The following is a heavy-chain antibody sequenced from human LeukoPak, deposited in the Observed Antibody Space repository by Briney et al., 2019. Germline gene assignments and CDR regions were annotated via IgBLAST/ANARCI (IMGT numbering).Heavy chain of an antibody. CDR2: IKEGGTEK. CDR1: GFTFSDFW. D-gene: IGHD1-1*01. V-gene: IGHV3-7*01. Sequence: GGSLRLSCAGSGFTFSDFWVTWVRQTPGKGLEWVANIKEGGTEKNLEDSVKGRFTISRDNTKNLLFLEMNNLRGDDTAIYYCVRESRPGGAMGLYHNLDYWGQGTLVAVSS. J-gene: IGHJ4*02. CDR3: VRESRPGGAMGLYHNLDY.